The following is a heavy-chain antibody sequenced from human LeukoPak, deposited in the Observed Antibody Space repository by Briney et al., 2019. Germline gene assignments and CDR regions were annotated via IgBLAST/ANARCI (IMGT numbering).Heavy chain of an antibody. CDR1: GFAFSTYA. CDR3: AKEDSSSSPYYSEY. D-gene: IGHD6-6*01. V-gene: IGHV3-23*01. Sequence: GVPLRLSCAASGFAFSTYAMSWVRQAPGMGLEWVSAISGSGGGTYYADSVKGRFTISRDNAKNTLYLLMNNLRDEDTAVYYCAKEDSSSSPYYSEYWGQGTLVTVSS. J-gene: IGHJ4*02. CDR2: ISGSGGGT.